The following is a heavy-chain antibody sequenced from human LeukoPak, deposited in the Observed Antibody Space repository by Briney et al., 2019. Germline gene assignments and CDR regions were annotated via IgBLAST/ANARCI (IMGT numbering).Heavy chain of an antibody. CDR2: TYYRSKWYN. V-gene: IGHV6-1*01. CDR1: GDSVSSDSAA. Sequence: SQTLSLTCAISGDSVSSDSAAWNWIRQSPSRGLEWLGRTYYRSKWYNDYAVSVKSRITINPDTSKNQFSLQLNSVTPEDTAVYYCAREGGGQWLVLYYFDYWGQGTLVTVSS. CDR3: AREGGGQWLVLYYFDY. J-gene: IGHJ4*02. D-gene: IGHD6-19*01.